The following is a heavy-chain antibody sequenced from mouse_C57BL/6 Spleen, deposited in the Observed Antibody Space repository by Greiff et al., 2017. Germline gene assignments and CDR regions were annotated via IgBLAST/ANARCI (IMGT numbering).Heavy chain of an antibody. CDR1: GFTFSSYA. CDR3: TREGVYGYFDV. CDR2: ISSGGDYI. Sequence: EVKLLESGEGLVKPGGSLKLSCAASGFTFSSYAMSWVRQTPEKRLEWVAYISSGGDYIYYADTVKGRFTISRDNARNTLYLQLSSLKSEDTAMYYCTREGVYGYFDVWGTGTTVTVSS. J-gene: IGHJ1*03. V-gene: IGHV5-9-1*02.